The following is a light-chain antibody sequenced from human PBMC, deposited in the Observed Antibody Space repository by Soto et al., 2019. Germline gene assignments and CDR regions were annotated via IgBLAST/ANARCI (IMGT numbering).Light chain of an antibody. CDR1: QSVGSSY. CDR2: GTS. CDR3: QQYNNWPRAT. Sequence: EVVLTHSPGTLSLSPWEIATLSCRASQSVGSSYLAWYQQKPGQAPRVLIYGTSSRATGIPDRFSGSGSGTEFNITISSLQSEDSAVYYCQQYNNWPRATFGGGTKVDIK. V-gene: IGKV3-20*01. J-gene: IGKJ4*01.